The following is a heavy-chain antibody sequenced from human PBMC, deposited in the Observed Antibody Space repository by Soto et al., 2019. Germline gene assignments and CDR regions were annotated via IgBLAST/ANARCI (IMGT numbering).Heavy chain of an antibody. CDR1: GGTFNNYA. D-gene: IGHD2-8*02. Sequence: QVQLVQSGAEVKRPESSMKVSCKPSGGTFNNYAINWVRQAPGQGLEWMGAIIPISGTTKYAQKFQGRVTITADKSTSTVYMDLSSLRSEDTAVYYCARWGGLSCNGAVCFKKPFDYWGQGTLVTVSS. J-gene: IGHJ4*02. CDR2: IIPISGTT. V-gene: IGHV1-69*06. CDR3: ARWGGLSCNGAVCFKKPFDY.